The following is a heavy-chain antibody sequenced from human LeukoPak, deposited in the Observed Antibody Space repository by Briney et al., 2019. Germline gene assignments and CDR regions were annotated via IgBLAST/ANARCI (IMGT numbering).Heavy chain of an antibody. CDR3: ARVRSSGYYPYYFDY. Sequence: ASVKVSCKASGYTFTSYGISWVRRAPGQGLEWMGWISAYNGNTNYAQKLQGRVTMTTDTSTSTAYMELRSLRSDDTAVYYCARVRSSGYYPYYFDYWGQGTLVTVSS. CDR2: ISAYNGNT. J-gene: IGHJ4*02. V-gene: IGHV1-18*01. D-gene: IGHD3-22*01. CDR1: GYTFTSYG.